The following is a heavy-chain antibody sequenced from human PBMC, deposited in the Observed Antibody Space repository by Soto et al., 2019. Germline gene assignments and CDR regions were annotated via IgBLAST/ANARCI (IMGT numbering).Heavy chain of an antibody. CDR1: GYTFTSYA. CDR3: ATPSVNCSGGSCYYFDY. V-gene: IGHV1-3*01. CDR2: INAGNGNT. Sequence: ASVKVSCKASGYTFTSYAIHWVRQAPGQMLEWMGWINAGNGNTKYSQKFQGRVTITRDTSASTAYMELSSLRSEDTAVYYCATPSVNCSGGSCYYFDYWGQGTLVTVSS. J-gene: IGHJ4*02. D-gene: IGHD2-15*01.